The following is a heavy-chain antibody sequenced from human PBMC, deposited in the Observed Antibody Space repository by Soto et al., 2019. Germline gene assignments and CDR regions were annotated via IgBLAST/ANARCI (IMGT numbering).Heavy chain of an antibody. Sequence: PGGSLRLSCAASGFSVGDNYMTWIRQAPGKGLEWLSYSSSSGGCTNYADSVKGRFTISRDNAKNSLYLQMDSLRAEDTAVYFCARSSGRRHVFTFDYGLDVWGQGTTVTVSS. CDR1: GFSVGDNY. J-gene: IGHJ6*02. V-gene: IGHV3-11*06. D-gene: IGHD3-16*01. CDR3: ARSSGRRHVFTFDYGLDV. CDR2: SSSSGGCT.